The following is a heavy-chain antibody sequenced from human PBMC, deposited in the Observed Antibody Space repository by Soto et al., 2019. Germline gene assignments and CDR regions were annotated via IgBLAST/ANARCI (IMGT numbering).Heavy chain of an antibody. Sequence: SETLSLTCTVSGGSISSSSYYWGWIRQPPGKGLEWIGSIYYSGSTYYNPSLKSRVTISVDTSKNQFSLKLSSVTAADTAVYYCATRSWVHDYWGQGTLVTSPQ. D-gene: IGHD1-1*01. J-gene: IGHJ4*02. CDR1: GGSISSSSYY. CDR2: IYYSGST. V-gene: IGHV4-39*01. CDR3: ATRSWVHDY.